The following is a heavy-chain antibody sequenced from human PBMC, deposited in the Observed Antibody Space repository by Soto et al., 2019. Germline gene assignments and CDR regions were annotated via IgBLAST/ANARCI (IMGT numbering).Heavy chain of an antibody. CDR1: GFTFSSYS. D-gene: IGHD1-1*01. CDR2: ISSSSSYI. CDR3: ARDQPGDGNGFDY. Sequence: EVQLVESGGGLVKPGGSLRLSCAASGFTFSSYSMNWVRQAPGKGLEWVSSISSSSSYIYYADSVKGRFTISRDNAKNSLYLQMNSLRAEDTAVYYCARDQPGDGNGFDYWGQGTLVTVSS. V-gene: IGHV3-21*01. J-gene: IGHJ4*02.